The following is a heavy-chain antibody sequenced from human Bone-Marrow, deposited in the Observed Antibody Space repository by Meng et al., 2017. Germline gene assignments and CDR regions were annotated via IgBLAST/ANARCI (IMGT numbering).Heavy chain of an antibody. Sequence: VSLGGAGGTLYRPGGSRALYCAASGFTFSSYAMSWVRQAQGKGLEWASAIRGSVGSTYYADSVKGRFTISRDNSKNTLYLQMNSLRAEDTAVYYCAKAIPYDYVWGSYRPMAVDYWGQGTLVTGSS. J-gene: IGHJ4*02. CDR3: AKAIPYDYVWGSYRPMAVDY. CDR2: IRGSVGST. CDR1: GFTFSSYA. D-gene: IGHD3-16*02. V-gene: IGHV3-23*04.